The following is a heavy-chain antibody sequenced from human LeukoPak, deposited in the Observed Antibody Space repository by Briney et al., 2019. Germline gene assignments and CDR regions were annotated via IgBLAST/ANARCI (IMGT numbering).Heavy chain of an antibody. CDR1: GGSISSYY. CDR3: ARLENYDFGSGYYMDV. J-gene: IGHJ6*03. CDR2: IYTSGST. Sequence: PSETLSLTCTVSGGSISSYYRSSIRQPPGKGLEWIGYIYTSGSTNYNPSLKSRVTISVDTSKNQFSLKLSSVTAADTAVYYCARLENYDFGSGYYMDVWGKGTTVTVSS. D-gene: IGHD3-3*01. V-gene: IGHV4-4*09.